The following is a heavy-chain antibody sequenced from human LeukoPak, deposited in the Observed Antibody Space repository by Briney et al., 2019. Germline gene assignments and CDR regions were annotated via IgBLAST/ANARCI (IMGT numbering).Heavy chain of an antibody. J-gene: IGHJ6*02. CDR2: ISSSSSYI. Sequence: GGSLRLSCAASGFTFSSYSMNWVRQAPGKGLEWVSSISSSSSYIYYADSVKGRFTISGDNAKNSLYLQMNSLRAEDTAVYYCARDLPVVPAAPYYYYGMDVWGQGTTVTVSS. V-gene: IGHV3-21*01. D-gene: IGHD2-2*01. CDR3: ARDLPVVPAAPYYYYGMDV. CDR1: GFTFSSYS.